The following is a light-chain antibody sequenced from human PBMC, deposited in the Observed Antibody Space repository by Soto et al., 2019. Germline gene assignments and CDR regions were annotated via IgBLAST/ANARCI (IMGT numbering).Light chain of an antibody. V-gene: IGKV3-15*01. Sequence: EIVMSQSPSAVSVSTGERATLSCRASQSVSSNLAWYQQKPGQAPRLLIYGASSRATGIPVSFMGSGSGTEFTLTISSLQSEDFALYCCQQYYTLPLPFGQGTRLAI. J-gene: IGKJ5*01. CDR1: QSVSSN. CDR2: GAS. CDR3: QQYYTLPLP.